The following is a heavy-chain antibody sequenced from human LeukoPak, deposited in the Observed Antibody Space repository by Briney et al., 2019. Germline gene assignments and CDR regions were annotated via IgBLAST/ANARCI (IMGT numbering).Heavy chain of an antibody. J-gene: IGHJ3*02. V-gene: IGHV3-53*01. CDR3: ARDYYRGAFDI. D-gene: IGHD3-22*01. CDR2: IYSGGST. CDR1: RFTVSSNY. Sequence: PGGSLRLSCAASRFTVSSNYMNWVRQAPGKGLEWVSVIYSGGSTYYADSVKGRFTISRDNSKNTLYLQMNSLRVEDTAVYYCARDYYRGAFDIWGRGTMVTVSS.